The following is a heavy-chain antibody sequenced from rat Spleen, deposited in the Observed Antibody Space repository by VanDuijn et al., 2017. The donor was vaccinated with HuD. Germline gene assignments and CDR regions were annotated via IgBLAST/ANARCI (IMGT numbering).Heavy chain of an antibody. CDR3: TTGYYDGYVMDA. Sequence: EVQLVESGGGLVQPGRSLKLSCAASGFTFSNYYMAWVRQAPTKGLEWVAYISTGGGSTYYRDSVKGRFTISRDNAKSTLYLQMDSLRSEDTATYYCTTGYYDGYVMDAWGQGASVTVSS. V-gene: IGHV5-27*01. D-gene: IGHD1-12*02. CDR1: GFTFSNYY. CDR2: ISTGGGST. J-gene: IGHJ4*01.